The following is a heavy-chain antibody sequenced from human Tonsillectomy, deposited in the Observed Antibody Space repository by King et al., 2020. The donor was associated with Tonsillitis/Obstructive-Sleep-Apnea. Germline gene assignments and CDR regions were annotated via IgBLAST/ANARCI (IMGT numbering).Heavy chain of an antibody. CDR3: ANEVVDSGYGYGPPDH. Sequence: VQLVESGGGLVQPGGSLRLSCAASGFTFSSYAMSWVRQAPGKGLEWVSGVSPSGGSRYYADSVKGRFTISRDNSKNTLYLQMNSLRADDTAVYYCANEVVDSGYGYGPPDHWGQGTLVTVSS. D-gene: IGHD5-18*01. CDR2: VSPSGGSR. V-gene: IGHV3-23*04. CDR1: GFTFSSYA. J-gene: IGHJ4*02.